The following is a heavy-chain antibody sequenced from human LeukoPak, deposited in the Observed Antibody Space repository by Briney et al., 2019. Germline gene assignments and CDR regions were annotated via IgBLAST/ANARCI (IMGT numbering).Heavy chain of an antibody. CDR1: GFIFSSHN. D-gene: IGHD3-10*01. Sequence: GGSLRLSCAASGFIFSSHNMNWLRQAPGKGLEWVSYISGSDTTVYYADSVRGRFTISRDNAKNSLFLQMNSLRAEDTAVYYCARTSPLWFGELFKFDPWGQGTLVTVSS. V-gene: IGHV3-48*01. J-gene: IGHJ5*02. CDR2: ISGSDTTV. CDR3: ARTSPLWFGELFKFDP.